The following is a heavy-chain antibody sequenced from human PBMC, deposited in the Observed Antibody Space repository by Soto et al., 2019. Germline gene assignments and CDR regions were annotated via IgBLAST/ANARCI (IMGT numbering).Heavy chain of an antibody. CDR3: ARDRPGIKTYEAFDI. V-gene: IGHV1-8*01. D-gene: IGHD1-20*01. CDR2: MSPNTGTI. J-gene: IGHJ3*02. Sequence: ASVKFSCKASVYTFTSYDINWVRQATGQGPEWMGWMSPNTGTIVYAQKFQGRVTMTRNTSTSTAYMTLSSLRSEDTAVYYCARDRPGIKTYEAFDIWGQGTTVTVS. CDR1: VYTFTSYD.